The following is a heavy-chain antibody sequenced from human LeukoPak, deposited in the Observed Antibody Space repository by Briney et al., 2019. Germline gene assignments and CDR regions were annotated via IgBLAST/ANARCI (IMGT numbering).Heavy chain of an antibody. CDR1: DGSISSYY. CDR3: ASLAVAGRKGFDY. Sequence: SETLSLTCTVSDGSISSYYWSWIRQPPGKGLEWIGYISYTGSTNYYPSLESRVTISVDTSKNQFSLKLSSVTAADTAVYYCASLAVAGRKGFDYWGQGTLVTVSS. D-gene: IGHD6-19*01. CDR2: ISYTGST. V-gene: IGHV4-59*01. J-gene: IGHJ4*02.